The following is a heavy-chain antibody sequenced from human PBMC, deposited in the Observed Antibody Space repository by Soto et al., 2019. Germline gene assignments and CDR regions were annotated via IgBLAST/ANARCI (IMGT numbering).Heavy chain of an antibody. CDR1: GFTFSSYS. Sequence: EVQLVESGGGLVQPGGSLRLSCAASGFTFSSYSMNWVRQAPGKGLEWVSYISSSSSTIYYADSVKGRFTISRDNAKNSLYLQMNSLRAEDTAVYYCARVPLYYDSSGYYPWGQGTLVTVSS. CDR2: ISSSSSTI. V-gene: IGHV3-48*01. CDR3: ARVPLYYDSSGYYP. J-gene: IGHJ5*02. D-gene: IGHD3-22*01.